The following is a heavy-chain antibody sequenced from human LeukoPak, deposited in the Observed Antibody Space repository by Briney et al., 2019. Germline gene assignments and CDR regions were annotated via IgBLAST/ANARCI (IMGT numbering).Heavy chain of an antibody. CDR3: AKGSYYDSSGSFYFDY. D-gene: IGHD3-22*01. J-gene: IGHJ4*02. V-gene: IGHV3-23*01. Sequence: GGSLRLSRAASGFTFSSYAMSWVRQAPGKGLEWVSGISGSGDNTYYADSVKGRFTISRDNSKNTLYVQVNSLGTEDTAAYYCAKGSYYDSSGSFYFDYWGQGTLVTVSS. CDR1: GFTFSSYA. CDR2: ISGSGDNT.